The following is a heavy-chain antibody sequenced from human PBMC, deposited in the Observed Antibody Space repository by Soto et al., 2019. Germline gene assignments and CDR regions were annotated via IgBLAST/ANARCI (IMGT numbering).Heavy chain of an antibody. CDR3: ARGQILGYCSGGSCYRAHYYYGMDV. V-gene: IGHV4-31*03. CDR2: FYYSGNT. CDR1: GGSISSGGYY. J-gene: IGHJ6*02. Sequence: PSETLSPTCPFSGGSISSGGYYWSWVRQHPGEGLEWIGDFYYSGNTYYNPSLKSRVTISVDTSKNQFSLKLSSVTAADTAVYYCARGQILGYCSGGSCYRAHYYYGMDVWGQGTTVTVSS. D-gene: IGHD2-15*01.